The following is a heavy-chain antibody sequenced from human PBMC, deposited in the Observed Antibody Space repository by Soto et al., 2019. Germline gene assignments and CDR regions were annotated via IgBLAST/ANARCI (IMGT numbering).Heavy chain of an antibody. CDR3: AKYSPYCSSTSCYVFYYYYMDV. CDR2: ISGSGGST. J-gene: IGHJ6*03. D-gene: IGHD2-2*01. Sequence: GGSLRLSCAASGFTFSSYAMSWVCQAPGKGLEWVSAISGSGGSTYYADSVKGRFTISRDNSKNTLYLQMNSLRAEDTAVYYCAKYSPYCSSTSCYVFYYYYMDVWGKGTTVTVSS. CDR1: GFTFSSYA. V-gene: IGHV3-23*01.